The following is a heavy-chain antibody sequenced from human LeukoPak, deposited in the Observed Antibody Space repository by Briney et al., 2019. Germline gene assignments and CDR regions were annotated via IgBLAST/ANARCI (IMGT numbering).Heavy chain of an antibody. J-gene: IGHJ6*03. CDR3: ASGSGYYGYMDV. D-gene: IGHD3-3*01. CDR2: INTDGSST. Sequence: GGSLRLSCAASGFTFSSYWMRWVRHAPGKGLVWVSRINTDGSSTSYADSVKGRFTISRDNAKNTLYLQMNSLRAEDTAVYYCASGSGYYGYMDVWGKGTTVTVSS. CDR1: GFTFSSYW. V-gene: IGHV3-74*01.